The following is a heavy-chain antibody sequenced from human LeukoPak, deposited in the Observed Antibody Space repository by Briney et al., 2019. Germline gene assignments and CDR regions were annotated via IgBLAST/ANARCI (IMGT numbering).Heavy chain of an antibody. Sequence: GGSLRLSCAASGFTFSSYSMNWVRQAPGKGLEWVSSISSSSSYIYYADSVKGRFTISRDNAKNSLYLQMNSLRAEDTAVYYCARDCYYDSSGYWANYYYGMDVWGQGTTVTVSS. CDR2: ISSSSSYI. D-gene: IGHD3-22*01. J-gene: IGHJ6*02. CDR1: GFTFSSYS. CDR3: ARDCYYDSSGYWANYYYGMDV. V-gene: IGHV3-21*01.